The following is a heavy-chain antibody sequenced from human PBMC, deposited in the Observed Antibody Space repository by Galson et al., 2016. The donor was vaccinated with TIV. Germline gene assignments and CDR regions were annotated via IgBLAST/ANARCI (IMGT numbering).Heavy chain of an antibody. D-gene: IGHD3-10*01. CDR1: GFSLNTSGMR. CDR3: ARSTARGACIDY. V-gene: IGHV2-70*04. Sequence: PALVKPTQTLTLTCTFSGFSLNTSGMRVSWIRQPPGKALEWLARIDWDDDKFYSTSLKSRLTISKDTSKNQVVLRMMNLDPEDTATYFCARSTARGACIDYWGQGTPVTVSS. J-gene: IGHJ4*02. CDR2: IDWDDDK.